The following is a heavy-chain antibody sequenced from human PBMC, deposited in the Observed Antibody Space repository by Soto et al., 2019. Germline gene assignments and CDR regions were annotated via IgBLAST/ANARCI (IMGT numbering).Heavy chain of an antibody. CDR1: GFTFRSFE. D-gene: IGHD3-3*01. CDR3: TKDTYSAFWSGHSSYYYGMDV. V-gene: IGHV3-48*03. Sequence: GGSLRLSCAASGFTFRSFEMNWVRQAPGKGLEWISYICSPGSTIHYADSVKARFNISRDNAKNSLYLQMNSLGAEDTAVTYFTKDTYSAFWSGHSSYYYGMDVWGQGTTVTVSS. CDR2: ICSPGSTI. J-gene: IGHJ6*02.